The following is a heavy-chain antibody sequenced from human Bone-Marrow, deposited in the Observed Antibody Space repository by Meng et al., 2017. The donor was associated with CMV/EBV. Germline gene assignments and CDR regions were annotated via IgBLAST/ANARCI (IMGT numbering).Heavy chain of an antibody. D-gene: IGHD4-11*01. J-gene: IGHJ5*02. CDR1: GYTFTGYY. Sequence: ASVKVSCKASGYTFTGYYMHWVRQAPGQGLEWMGWINPNSGGTNYAQKFQGRVTMARDTSISTAYMELSRLRSDDTAVYYCARDVDYPNWFDPWGQGTLVTVSS. V-gene: IGHV1-2*02. CDR2: INPNSGGT. CDR3: ARDVDYPNWFDP.